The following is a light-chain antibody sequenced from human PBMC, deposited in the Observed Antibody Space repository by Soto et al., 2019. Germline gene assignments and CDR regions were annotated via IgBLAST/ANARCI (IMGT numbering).Light chain of an antibody. CDR2: DAS. CDR3: QQYENLPLT. CDR1: QDIKNY. Sequence: DTQMTQSPSSLSASVGDRVTITCQASQDIKNYLNWYLQKPRKAPKLLIYDASNLERGVPSRFGGSGAGTEYSLTISSLQPEDNGTYYCQQYENLPLTFGGGTKVDIK. V-gene: IGKV1-33*01. J-gene: IGKJ4*01.